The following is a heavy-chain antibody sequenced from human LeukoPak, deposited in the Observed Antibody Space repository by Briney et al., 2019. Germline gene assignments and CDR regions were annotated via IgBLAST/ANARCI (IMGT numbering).Heavy chain of an antibody. CDR1: GYTFTSYY. Sequence: ASVKVSCKASGYTFTSYYMHWVRQAPGQGLEWMGIISPSGGSTNYAQKFRGRVTMTRDTSTSTVYMELTSLRSEDTAVYYCAREPTSGSCYFDYWGLGTLVTVSS. CDR2: ISPSGGST. D-gene: IGHD1-26*01. V-gene: IGHV1-46*01. CDR3: AREPTSGSCYFDY. J-gene: IGHJ4*02.